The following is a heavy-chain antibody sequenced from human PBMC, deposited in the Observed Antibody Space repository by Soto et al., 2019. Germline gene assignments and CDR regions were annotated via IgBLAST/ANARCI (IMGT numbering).Heavy chain of an antibody. CDR1: GFNFNSHA. J-gene: IGHJ6*02. V-gene: IGHV3-23*01. D-gene: IGHD2-15*01. CDR2: ISANIIST. Sequence: EVQLLESGGGLVRPGGSLRLSCAASGFNFNSHAMTWVRQAPGKGLEWVSTISANIISTYYAHSVKGRFTISRDNSKNTAYLHVSSLRCEDRGVYQWARVDTPTVRVGMDVWGQGATVTVSS. CDR3: ARVDTPTVRVGMDV.